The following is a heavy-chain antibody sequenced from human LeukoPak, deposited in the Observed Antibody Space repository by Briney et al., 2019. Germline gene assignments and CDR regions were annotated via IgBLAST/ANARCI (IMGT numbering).Heavy chain of an antibody. CDR2: INPNSGGT. CDR1: GYTFTGYY. CDR3: AREGHYYDSSGYLNGQAIDY. D-gene: IGHD3-22*01. V-gene: IGHV1-2*02. Sequence: GASVKVSCKASGYTFTGYYMHWVRQAPGQGLEWMGWINPNSGGTNYAQKFQGRVTMTRDTSISTAYMELSRLRSDDTAVYYCAREGHYYDSSGYLNGQAIDYWGQGTLVTVSP. J-gene: IGHJ4*02.